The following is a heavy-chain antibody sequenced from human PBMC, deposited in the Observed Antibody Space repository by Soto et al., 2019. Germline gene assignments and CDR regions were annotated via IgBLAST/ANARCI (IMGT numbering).Heavy chain of an antibody. CDR3: AGADGVRRSIYSCGLDL. Sequence: QVQLVQSGAEVKKPGASVKVSCKASGYTFTSYGISWVRQAPGQGLEWMGWISAYNGNANYAQKHAGRGSMTTGTSTSTADMELRSPGSDHTAVDYWAGADGVRRSIYSCGLDLLGQGTTVTVSS. CDR2: ISAYNGNA. D-gene: IGHD3-3*01. J-gene: IGHJ6*02. CDR1: GYTFTSYG. V-gene: IGHV1-18*01.